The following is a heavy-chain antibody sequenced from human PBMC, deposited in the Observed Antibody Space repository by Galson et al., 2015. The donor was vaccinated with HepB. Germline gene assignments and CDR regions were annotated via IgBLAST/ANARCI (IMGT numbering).Heavy chain of an antibody. J-gene: IGHJ4*02. Sequence: LRLSCAASGFTFSGSAIHWVRQASGKGLEWVGRIRSKANSHATAYTASLKGRFTISRDDSKNTAYLHMNSLKTEDTAVYYCARLGDLSGYSSLWGQGTLVTVSS. CDR3: ARLGDLSGYSSL. CDR1: GFTFSGSA. CDR2: IRSKANSHAT. D-gene: IGHD6-19*01. V-gene: IGHV3-73*01.